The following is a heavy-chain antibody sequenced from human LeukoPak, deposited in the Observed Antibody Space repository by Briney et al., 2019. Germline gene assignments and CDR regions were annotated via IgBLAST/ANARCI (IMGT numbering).Heavy chain of an antibody. CDR3: ARDLAYYDFWSGPNMDV. CDR2: IKQDGSEK. Sequence: GGSLRLSCAASGFTFSSYWMSWVRQAPGKGLEWVANIKQDGSEKYYVASVKGRFTISRDNAKNSLYLQMNSLRAEDTAVYYCARDLAYYDFWSGPNMDVWGKGTTVTVSS. J-gene: IGHJ6*03. CDR1: GFTFSSYW. D-gene: IGHD3-3*01. V-gene: IGHV3-7*01.